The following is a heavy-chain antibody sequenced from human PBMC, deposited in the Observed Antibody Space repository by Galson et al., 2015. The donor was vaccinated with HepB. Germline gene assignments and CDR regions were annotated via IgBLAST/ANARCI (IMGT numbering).Heavy chain of an antibody. V-gene: IGHV3-21*01. J-gene: IGHJ4*02. CDR1: GFTFSSYS. Sequence: SPRLSCAASGFTFSSYSMNWVRQAPGKGLEWVSSISSSSSYIYYADSVKGRFTISRDNAKNSLYLQMNSLRAEDTAVYYCARDPQSSGRLDFDYWGQGTLVTVSS. CDR3: ARDPQSSGRLDFDY. CDR2: ISSSSSYI. D-gene: IGHD6-19*01.